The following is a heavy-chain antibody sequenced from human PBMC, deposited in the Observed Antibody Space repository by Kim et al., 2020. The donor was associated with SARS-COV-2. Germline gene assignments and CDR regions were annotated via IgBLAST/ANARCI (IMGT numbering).Heavy chain of an antibody. CDR2: IDPSDSYT. CDR1: GYSFTSYW. CDR3: ARHPKNYDSINAFDI. J-gene: IGHJ3*02. V-gene: IGHV5-10-1*01. D-gene: IGHD3-22*01. Sequence: GESLKISCKGSGYSFTSYWISWVRQMPGKGLEWMGRIDPSDSYTNYSPSFQGHVTISADKSISTAYLQWSSLKASDTAMYYCARHPKNYDSINAFDIWGQGTLVTVSS.